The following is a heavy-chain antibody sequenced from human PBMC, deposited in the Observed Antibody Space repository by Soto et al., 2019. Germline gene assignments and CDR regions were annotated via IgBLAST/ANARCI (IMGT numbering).Heavy chain of an antibody. J-gene: IGHJ3*02. CDR2: IYYSGST. CDR1: GGSISTYY. D-gene: IGHD3-16*01. V-gene: IGHV4-59*01. Sequence: SETLSLTCTVSGGSISTYYWSWMRQPPGKGLEWIGYIYYSGSTNSNPSLKGRVTISEDTSKNQLSLKVSSVTAADTAVYFCERDAGGRGNGAFDIWGQGTMVTVSS. CDR3: ERDAGGRGNGAFDI.